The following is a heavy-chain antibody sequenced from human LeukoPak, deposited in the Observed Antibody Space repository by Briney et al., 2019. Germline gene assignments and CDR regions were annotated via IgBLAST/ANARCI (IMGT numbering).Heavy chain of an antibody. CDR1: GYSFTSCY. J-gene: IGHJ4*02. Sequence: ASVKVSCKAPGYSFTSCYVHFVRQAPGQGLVWMGIINPSDGGTTYAQKFQGRVTMTRDTSTTTVYMELSSLRSEDTAVYYCARSCDSSGYLDYWGQGTLVTVSS. V-gene: IGHV1-46*03. CDR3: ARSCDSSGYLDY. CDR2: INPSDGGT. D-gene: IGHD3-22*01.